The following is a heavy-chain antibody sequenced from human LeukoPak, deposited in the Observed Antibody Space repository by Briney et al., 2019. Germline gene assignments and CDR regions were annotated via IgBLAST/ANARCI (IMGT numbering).Heavy chain of an antibody. J-gene: IGHJ4*02. CDR2: IISSGGGT. V-gene: IGHV3-23*01. Sequence: GGSLRLSCAASGITFSRFAMSWVRQLPGKGLEWVSGIISSGGGTYYADSVKGRFTISRDNSKNTLYLQMNDLRAEDTAVYYCAKGPVVTLDSWGQGALVTVSS. CDR3: AKGPVVTLDS. CDR1: GITFSRFA. D-gene: IGHD4-23*01.